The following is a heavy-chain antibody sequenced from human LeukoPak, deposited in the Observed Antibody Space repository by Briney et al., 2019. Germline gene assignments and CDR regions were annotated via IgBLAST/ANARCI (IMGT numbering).Heavy chain of an antibody. CDR2: ISGSCGST. CDR1: GFPFSSYP. J-gene: IGHJ5*02. Sequence: GGSLRLSCAASGFPFSSYPMRWVRQAPGKGLACVSAISGSCGSTYYADSIKGRFTVSRDNSKNTLFLQMDSLRAEDTAVYYCAKLVLPAAIISPYNWFDPWGQGTLVIVSS. V-gene: IGHV3-23*01. CDR3: AKLVLPAAIISPYNWFDP. D-gene: IGHD2-2*01.